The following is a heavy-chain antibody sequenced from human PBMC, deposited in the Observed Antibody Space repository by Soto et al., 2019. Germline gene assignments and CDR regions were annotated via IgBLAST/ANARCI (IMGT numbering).Heavy chain of an antibody. CDR2: ISSSSSTI. V-gene: IGHV3-48*01. D-gene: IGHD2-15*01. Sequence: PGGSLRLSCAASGFHFSSYSMNWVRQAPGKGLEWVSYISSSSSTIYYADSVKGRFTISRDNAKNSLYLQMNSLRAEDTAVYYCARDLPQYCSGGSCPRAGMDVWGQGTTVTVSS. CDR1: GFHFSSYS. CDR3: ARDLPQYCSGGSCPRAGMDV. J-gene: IGHJ6*02.